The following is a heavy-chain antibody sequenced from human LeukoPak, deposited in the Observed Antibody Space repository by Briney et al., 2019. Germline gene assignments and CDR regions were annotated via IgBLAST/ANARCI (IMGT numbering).Heavy chain of an antibody. CDR2: INHSGST. D-gene: IGHD4-17*01. CDR1: GGSFSGYY. J-gene: IGHJ5*02. Sequence: SETLSLTCAVYGGSFSGYYWSWIRQPPGKGLEWIGEINHSGSTNYNPSLKSRVTISVDTSKNQFSLKLSSVTAADTAVYYCARGDYAAWFDPWGQGTLVTVSS. CDR3: ARGDYAAWFDP. V-gene: IGHV4-34*01.